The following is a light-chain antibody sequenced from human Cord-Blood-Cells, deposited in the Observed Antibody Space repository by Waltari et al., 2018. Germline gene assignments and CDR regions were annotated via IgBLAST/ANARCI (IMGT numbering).Light chain of an antibody. CDR2: WAS. CDR3: QQYYSTPLT. CDR1: QSVLYSSNNKNY. V-gene: IGKV4-1*01. J-gene: IGKJ4*01. Sequence: DIVMTQSPVSLAVSLGERATINCKSSQSVLYSSNNKNYLAWYPQKPGQPPKLLIYWASTRESGVPDRFSGSGSGTDFTLTISSLQAEDVAVYYCQQYYSTPLTFGGGTKVEIK.